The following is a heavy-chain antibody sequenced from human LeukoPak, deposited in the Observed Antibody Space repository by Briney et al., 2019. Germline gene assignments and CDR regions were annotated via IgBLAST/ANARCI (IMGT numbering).Heavy chain of an antibody. CDR1: GYSFTSYW. V-gene: IGHV5-51*01. D-gene: IGHD4-17*01. CDR3: ARQIIDYGDYGDFDY. J-gene: IGHJ4*02. CDR2: IYPGDSDT. Sequence: RGASLQISCKCSGYSFTSYWIGWVRQLPGKGLEWMGIIYPGDSDTRYSPSFQGQVTISADKSISTAYPQWSSLKASDTAMYYCARQIIDYGDYGDFDYWGQGTLVTVSS.